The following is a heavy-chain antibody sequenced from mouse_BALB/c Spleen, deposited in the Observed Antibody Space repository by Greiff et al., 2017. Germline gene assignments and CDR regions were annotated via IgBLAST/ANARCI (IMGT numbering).Heavy chain of an antibody. Sequence: QVQLQQPGAELVKPGAPVKLSCKASGYTFTSYWMNWVKQRPGRGLEWIGRIDPSDSETHYNQKFKDKATLTVDKSSSTAYIQLSSLTSEDSAVYYCARDWDRAMDYWGQGTSVTVSS. D-gene: IGHD4-1*01. CDR1: GYTFTSYW. V-gene: IGHV1-69*02. CDR2: IDPSDSET. CDR3: ARDWDRAMDY. J-gene: IGHJ4*01.